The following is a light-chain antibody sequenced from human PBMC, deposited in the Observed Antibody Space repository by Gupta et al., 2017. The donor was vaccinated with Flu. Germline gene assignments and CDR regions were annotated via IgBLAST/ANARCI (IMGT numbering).Light chain of an antibody. CDR3: QQDDDWPPYT. CDR2: GAS. V-gene: IGKV3-15*01. CDR1: QSVGSN. J-gene: IGKJ2*01. Sequence: EVVMTQPPATLSVALGERATLSCRASQSVGSNLAWYQQKPGQAPRLLIFGASVRAANVPATFSGRGSGADFTLTISSGQSEDSALYYCQQDDDWPPYTFGQWTKLEI.